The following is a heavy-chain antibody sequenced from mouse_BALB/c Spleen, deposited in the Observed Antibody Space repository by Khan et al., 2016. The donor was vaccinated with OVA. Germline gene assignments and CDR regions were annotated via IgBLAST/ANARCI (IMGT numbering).Heavy chain of an antibody. CDR2: INPSTGYT. CDR3: ARRGLWGLIDY. CDR1: GYTFTTYW. D-gene: IGHD6-2*01. Sequence: QVQLQQSGAELAKPGASVKMSCTASGYTFTTYWIHWIKQRPGQGLEWIGCINPSTGYTEYNENFKDKATLTADASSGTAYMHLNSLTSADFAVYDGARRGLWGLIDYWGQGTSVTVSA. J-gene: IGHJ3*01. V-gene: IGHV1-7*01.